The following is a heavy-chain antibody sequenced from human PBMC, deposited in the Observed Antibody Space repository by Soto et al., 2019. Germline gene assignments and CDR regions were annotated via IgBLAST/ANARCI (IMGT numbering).Heavy chain of an antibody. D-gene: IGHD2-15*01. CDR2: IFYSGNT. J-gene: IGHJ4*02. CDR1: GGSISSGDYY. CDR3: ARASAYTATDFDY. Sequence: QVQLQESGPGLVKPSQTLSLTCTVSGGSISSGDYYWCWIRQPPGKGLEWIGSIFYSGNTHYNPALRSRLTISVDTSKNQFSLKLSSVTAADMAVYYCARASAYTATDFDYWGQGTLVTVSS. V-gene: IGHV4-30-4*01.